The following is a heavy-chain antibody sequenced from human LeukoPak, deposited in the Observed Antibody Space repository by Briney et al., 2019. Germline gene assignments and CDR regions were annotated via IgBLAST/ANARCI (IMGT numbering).Heavy chain of an antibody. CDR2: ISSSRSYI. J-gene: IGHJ4*02. V-gene: IGHV3-21*01. CDR1: GFTLSGYS. CDR3: ARATSYDILTGYSDY. D-gene: IGHD3-9*01. Sequence: PGGSLRLSCAASGFTLSGYSMNWVREAPGKGLEWVSSISSSRSYIYYADSVKGRFAISRDNAKKSLDLQMNSLRAEDTAVYYCARATSYDILTGYSDYWGQGTLVTVSS.